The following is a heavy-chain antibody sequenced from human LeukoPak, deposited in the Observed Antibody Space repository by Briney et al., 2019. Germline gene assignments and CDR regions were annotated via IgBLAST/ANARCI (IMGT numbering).Heavy chain of an antibody. CDR2: IYTSGST. CDR1: GGSISSYH. Sequence: PSETLSLTCTVSGGSISSYHWSWIRQPAGKGLEWIGRIYTSGSTNYNASLKGRVSMSVDTSKNQFSLKLSSVTAADTAVFYCARENSGSYREFDYWGQGTLVTVSS. CDR3: ARENSGSYREFDY. J-gene: IGHJ4*02. D-gene: IGHD1-26*01. V-gene: IGHV4-4*07.